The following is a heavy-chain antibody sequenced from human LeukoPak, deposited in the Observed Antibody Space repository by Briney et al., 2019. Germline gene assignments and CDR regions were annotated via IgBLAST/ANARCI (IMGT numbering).Heavy chain of an antibody. D-gene: IGHD6-19*01. CDR1: GFTFSSYG. V-gene: IGHV3-30*18. J-gene: IGHJ4*02. CDR3: AKARIAVALFDY. Sequence: GGSLRLSCAASGFTFSSYGMQWVRQAPGKGLGWVAVISYDGSNRYYADSVKGRFTISRDNSKNTLYLQVNSLRAEDTAVYYCAKARIAVALFDYWGQGTLVTVSS. CDR2: ISYDGSNR.